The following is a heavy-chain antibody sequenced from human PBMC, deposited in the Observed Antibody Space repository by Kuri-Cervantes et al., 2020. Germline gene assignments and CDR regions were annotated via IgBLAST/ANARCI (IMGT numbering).Heavy chain of an antibody. V-gene: IGHV4-61*01. Sequence: SETLSLTCTVSGGSVSSGSYYWSWIRQPPGKGLEWIGYIYYSGSTNYNPSLKSRVTISVDTSKNQFSLKLSPVTAADTAVYYCARVGMITSDYWGQGTLVTVSS. CDR2: IYYSGST. D-gene: IGHD3-16*01. CDR1: GGSVSSGSYY. CDR3: ARVGMITSDY. J-gene: IGHJ4*02.